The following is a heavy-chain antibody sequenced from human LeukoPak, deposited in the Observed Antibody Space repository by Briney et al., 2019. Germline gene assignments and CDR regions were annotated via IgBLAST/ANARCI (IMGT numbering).Heavy chain of an antibody. D-gene: IGHD5-18*01. CDR3: ARRGYSYAGLYDY. CDR2: IEWDEDK. Sequence: SGPTLVNPTQALTLTCTFSGFSLSTSGMCVSWIRQPPVKALEWLAHIEWDEDKYYSTSLKTRLTISKDSCKNQVGVTMSKMDPVDTATYYCARRGYSYAGLYDYWGQGTLLTVSS. J-gene: IGHJ4*02. CDR1: GFSLSTSGMC. V-gene: IGHV2-70*01.